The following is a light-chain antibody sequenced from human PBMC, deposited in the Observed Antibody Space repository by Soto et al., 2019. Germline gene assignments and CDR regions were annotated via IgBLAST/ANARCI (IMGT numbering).Light chain of an antibody. CDR3: QESYGHPRT. V-gene: IGKV1-5*01. CDR2: GVS. J-gene: IGKJ1*01. CDR1: QTISSW. Sequence: FHITYISFTLSGSVWARVSNYCLASQTISSWLAWYQQKPGQAPKLLIYGVSGLRTGVPSRFRGSGSGTDFTLTISSLQPDDFATYYCQESYGHPRTFGLGTKVDIK.